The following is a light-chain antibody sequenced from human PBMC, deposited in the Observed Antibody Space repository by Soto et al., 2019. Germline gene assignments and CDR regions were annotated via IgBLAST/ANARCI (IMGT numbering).Light chain of an antibody. CDR1: QSISTY. J-gene: IGKJ5*01. V-gene: IGKV1-39*01. CDR2: XAY. Sequence: DIQMTQSPSSLSASVGDGVTITCRASQSISTYLNWYRQKPGKAPELXXXXAYTLHSAVQSRFSGRGSRTHFTITISGLQPEDFATYYCQQTYTTSITFGQGTRLE. CDR3: QQTYTTSIT.